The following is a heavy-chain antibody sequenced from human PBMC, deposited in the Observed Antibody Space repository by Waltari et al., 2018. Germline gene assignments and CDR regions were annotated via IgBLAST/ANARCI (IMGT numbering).Heavy chain of an antibody. V-gene: IGHV1-2*02. D-gene: IGHD6-13*01. J-gene: IGHJ3*02. CDR1: GYTFSGYY. CDR3: VREQQLVPYTDEAFDI. CDR2: INCNNGDR. Sequence: QVQLVQSGAEVKKPGASVTASCKASGYTFSGYYIHWVRQAPGQGLEWMGWINCNNGDRKYAQKFQGRVTMTRDTPISTAYMDLSGLISDDTAVYYCVREQQLVPYTDEAFDIWGQGTVVTVSS.